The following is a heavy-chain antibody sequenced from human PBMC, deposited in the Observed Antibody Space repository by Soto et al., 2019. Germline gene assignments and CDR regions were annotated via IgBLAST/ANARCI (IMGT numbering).Heavy chain of an antibody. CDR2: VYYNGNT. V-gene: IGHV4-39*01. D-gene: IGHD3-16*02. CDR1: GGSIRTSGYF. Sequence: QLQLQESGPGLVRPLETLSLTCTVSGGSIRTSGYFWGWIRQSPGKGLEWIGSVYYNGNTYDNLSLKTRVSISIDTSKNQFSLNLSSVTAADTSVYYCARLPYRSSPDYWGQGILVTVSS. CDR3: ARLPYRSSPDY. J-gene: IGHJ4*02.